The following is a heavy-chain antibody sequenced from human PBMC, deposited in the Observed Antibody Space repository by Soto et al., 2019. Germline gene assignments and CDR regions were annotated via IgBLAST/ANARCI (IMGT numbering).Heavy chain of an antibody. V-gene: IGHV3-30*18. J-gene: IGHJ4*02. CDR1: GFTFSSYG. Sequence: GGSLRLSCAASGFTFSSYGMHWVRQAPGKGLEWVAVISYDGSNKYYADSVKGRFTISRDNSKNTLYLQMNSLRAEDTAVYYCAKDRSLVRGPVPYWGQGTLVTVSS. CDR3: AKDRSLVRGPVPY. CDR2: ISYDGSNK. D-gene: IGHD3-10*01.